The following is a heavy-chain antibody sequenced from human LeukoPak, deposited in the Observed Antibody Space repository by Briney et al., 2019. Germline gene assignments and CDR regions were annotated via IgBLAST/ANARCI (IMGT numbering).Heavy chain of an antibody. CDR2: IKQDGSEK. CDR1: GFTFSSYW. Sequence: GGSLRLSCAASGFTFSSYWMSWVRQAPGKGLEWVANIKQDGSEKYYVDSVKGRSTISRDNAKNSLYLQMNSLRAEDTAVYYCARVQGYYYASGSSYYFDYWGQGTLVTVSS. J-gene: IGHJ4*02. V-gene: IGHV3-7*01. CDR3: ARVQGYYYASGSSYYFDY. D-gene: IGHD3-10*01.